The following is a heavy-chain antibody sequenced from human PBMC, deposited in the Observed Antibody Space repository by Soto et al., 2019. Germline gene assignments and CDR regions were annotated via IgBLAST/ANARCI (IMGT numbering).Heavy chain of an antibody. CDR3: ARDRHSNGIRVLDYYYGMDV. CDR2: INHSGST. V-gene: IGHV4-34*01. J-gene: IGHJ6*02. D-gene: IGHD4-4*01. CDR1: GGSFSGYY. Sequence: SETLSLTCAVYGGSFSGYYWSWIRQPPGKGLEWIGEINHSGSTNYNPSLKSRVTISVDTSKNQFSLKLSSVTAADTAVYYCARDRHSNGIRVLDYYYGMDVWGQGTTVTVSS.